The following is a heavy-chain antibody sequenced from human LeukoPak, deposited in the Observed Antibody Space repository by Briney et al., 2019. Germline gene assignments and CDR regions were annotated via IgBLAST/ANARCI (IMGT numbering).Heavy chain of an antibody. D-gene: IGHD3-10*01. Sequence: GGSLRLSCVASGFSFSSYGMHWVRQAPGKGLEWVAVISYDGSNKYYADSVKGRFTISRDNSKNTLYLQMNSLRAEDTAVYYCAKVSLDYGSGIDYWGQGTLVTVSS. V-gene: IGHV3-30*18. CDR1: GFSFSSYG. CDR2: ISYDGSNK. CDR3: AKVSLDYGSGIDY. J-gene: IGHJ4*02.